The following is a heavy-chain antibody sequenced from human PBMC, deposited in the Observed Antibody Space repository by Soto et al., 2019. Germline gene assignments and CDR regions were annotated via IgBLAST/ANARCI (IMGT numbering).Heavy chain of an antibody. V-gene: IGHV3-74*01. CDR2: IYNDGTYS. CDR3: TRGPRPISTGTGAY. CDR1: GFIFKMYW. J-gene: IGHJ4*02. D-gene: IGHD3-10*01. Sequence: GGSLRLSCAASGFIFKMYWMHWVRQSPGKGLVWISRIYNDGTYSDYADSVRGRFTISRDNVNDTLYLQMNNLRAEDSGLYYCTRGPRPISTGTGAYWGQGTQVTVSS.